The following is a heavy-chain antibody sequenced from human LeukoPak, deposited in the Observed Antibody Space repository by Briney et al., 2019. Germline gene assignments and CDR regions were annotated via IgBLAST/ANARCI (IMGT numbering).Heavy chain of an antibody. CDR2: IYPGDSDT. J-gene: IGHJ4*02. CDR1: GYSFTSYW. Sequence: GESLQISCKGSGYSFTSYWIGWVRQMPGKGLEWMGIIYPGDSDTRYSPSFQGQVTISADKSISTAYLQWSSLKASDTAMYYCARYSGSYGEEDYFDYWGRGTLVTVSS. CDR3: ARYSGSYGEEDYFDY. D-gene: IGHD1-26*01. V-gene: IGHV5-51*01.